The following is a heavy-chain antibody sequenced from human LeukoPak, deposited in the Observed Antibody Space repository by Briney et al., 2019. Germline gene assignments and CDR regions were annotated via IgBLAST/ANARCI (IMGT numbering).Heavy chain of an antibody. CDR2: FYHGGST. CDR3: ARLRITMVRGVILSSWWGIDY. CDR1: GYSISTGYY. D-gene: IGHD3-10*01. Sequence: SETLSLTCTVSGYSISTGYYWDWIRQPPGKGLEWIGTFYHGGSTYYNPSLKSRVTISVDTSKNQFSLKLSSVTAADTAVYYCARLRITMVRGVILSSWWGIDYWGQGTLVTVSS. V-gene: IGHV4-38-2*02. J-gene: IGHJ4*02.